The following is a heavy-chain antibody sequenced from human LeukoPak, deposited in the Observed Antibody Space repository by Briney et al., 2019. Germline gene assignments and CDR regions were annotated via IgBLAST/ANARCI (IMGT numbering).Heavy chain of an antibody. J-gene: IGHJ4*02. Sequence: GGSLRLSCSTSGFTFGDYAMSWVRQAPGKGLEWVGFIQAKAYGGATKYAASVNGRFSISRDDSQSIANLQMNDLKAEDAAVYYCTRAPHPRCSSSGCYLDYWGQGTLVTVSS. V-gene: IGHV3-49*04. CDR2: IQAKAYGGAT. CDR3: TRAPHPRCSSSGCYLDY. D-gene: IGHD2-2*01. CDR1: GFTFGDYA.